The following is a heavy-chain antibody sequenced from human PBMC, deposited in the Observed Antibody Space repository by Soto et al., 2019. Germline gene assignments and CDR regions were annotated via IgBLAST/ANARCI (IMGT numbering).Heavy chain of an antibody. CDR3: ARDRRYCSGGSCSADDAFDI. V-gene: IGHV4-59*11. CDR1: YATIGKLC. CDR2: IYYSGST. Sequence: TSEPHRHPNSVSYATIGKLCGRWIRQHPGKGLEWIGYIYYSGSTNYNPSLKSRATISVDTSKNQFSLNLSSVTAADTAVYYCARDRRYCSGGSCSADDAFDIWGQGTMVTVSS. D-gene: IGHD2-15*01. J-gene: IGHJ3*02.